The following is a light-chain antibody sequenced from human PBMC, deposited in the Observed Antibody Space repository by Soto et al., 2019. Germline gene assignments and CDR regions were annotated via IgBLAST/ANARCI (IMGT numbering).Light chain of an antibody. V-gene: IGKV3D-15*01. Sequence: ELVVTQSPATLSVSPGERVTLSSRTSQDVSSKLAWYQQKAGQAPSLLIYDASTRATGTPARFSGSGSGTAFPLAVSSLQCDDYAVYYFQHYICRPFTFVGGTKVQIK. J-gene: IGKJ4*01. CDR3: QHYICRPFT. CDR1: QDVSSK. CDR2: DAS.